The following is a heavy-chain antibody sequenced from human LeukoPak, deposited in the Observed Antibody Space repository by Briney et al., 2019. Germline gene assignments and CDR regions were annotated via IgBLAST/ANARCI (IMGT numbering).Heavy chain of an antibody. D-gene: IGHD2-21*02. CDR1: GYTFTGYY. Sequence: GASVKVSCKASGYTFTGYYMHWVRQGPGQGLEWMGWVNPNSGGTNYAQKFQGWVTLTRDTSIDTAYLELSRLKSDDTAMYYCARARDRGLLPGVVVLTAPFDYWGQGTLVTVSS. CDR3: ARARDRGLLPGVVVLTAPFDY. J-gene: IGHJ4*02. CDR2: VNPNSGGT. V-gene: IGHV1-2*04.